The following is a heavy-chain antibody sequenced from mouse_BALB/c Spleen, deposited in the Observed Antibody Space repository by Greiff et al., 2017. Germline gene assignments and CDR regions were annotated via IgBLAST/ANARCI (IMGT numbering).Heavy chain of an antibody. Sequence: EVKLVESGGGLVQPGGSRKLSCAASGFTFSSFGMHWVRQAPEKGLEWVAYISSGSSTIYYADTVKGRFTISRDNPKNTLFLQMTSLRSEDTAMYYCARDYYGRDYAMDYWGQGTSVTVAS. CDR3: ARDYYGRDYAMDY. CDR1: GFTFSSFG. J-gene: IGHJ4*01. V-gene: IGHV5-17*02. D-gene: IGHD1-1*01. CDR2: ISSGSSTI.